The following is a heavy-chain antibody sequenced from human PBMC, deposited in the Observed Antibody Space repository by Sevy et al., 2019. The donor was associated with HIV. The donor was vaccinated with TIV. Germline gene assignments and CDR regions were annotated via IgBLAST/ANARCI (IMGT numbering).Heavy chain of an antibody. CDR1: GFTFSSHY. Sequence: GGSLRLSCAASGFTFSSHYMSWVRQAPGKGLEWVANIKQDGSDKFYVESVKGRLTISRDKAKNSLYLQLSSLRAEDTAMYFCAREALYYYDSERHYDDAFDMWGPGTMVTVSS. V-gene: IGHV3-7*01. D-gene: IGHD3-22*01. CDR3: AREALYYYDSERHYDDAFDM. CDR2: IKQDGSDK. J-gene: IGHJ3*02.